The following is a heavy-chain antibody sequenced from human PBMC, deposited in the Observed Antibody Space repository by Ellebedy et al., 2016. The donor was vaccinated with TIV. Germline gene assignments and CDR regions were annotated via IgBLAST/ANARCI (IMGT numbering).Heavy chain of an antibody. J-gene: IGHJ4*02. V-gene: IGHV1-18*01. D-gene: IGHD2-21*01. CDR3: ARDMVQGVVARYLWFDF. CDR2: VSPYNGYA. CDR1: GYTFSTQG. Sequence: ASVKVSCKTSGYTFSTQGISWVRQAPGQGLEWMGWVSPYNGYAGYAQRFRDRVTMTADTSTSTAYMELRNLRSDDTAVYYCARDMVQGVVARYLWFDFWGQGTLVTVSS.